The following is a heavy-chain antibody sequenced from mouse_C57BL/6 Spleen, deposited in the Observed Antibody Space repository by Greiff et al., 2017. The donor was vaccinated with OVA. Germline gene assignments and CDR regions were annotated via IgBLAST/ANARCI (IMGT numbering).Heavy chain of an antibody. CDR1: GYSITSGYY. Sequence: EVQLQESGPGLVKPSQSLSLTCSVTGYSITSGYYWYWIRQLPGNKLEWMGYISYDGSNNYNPSLKNLTSITRDTSKNQSFLKLNSVTTEDTATYYCARDYSGFDYWGQGTTLTVSS. J-gene: IGHJ2*01. D-gene: IGHD2-12*01. CDR2: ISYDGSN. V-gene: IGHV3-6*01. CDR3: ARDYSGFDY.